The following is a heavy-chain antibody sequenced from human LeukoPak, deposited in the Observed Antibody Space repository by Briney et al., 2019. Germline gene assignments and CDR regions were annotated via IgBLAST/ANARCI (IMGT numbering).Heavy chain of an antibody. CDR2: ISGSGGST. J-gene: IGHJ4*02. V-gene: IGHV3-23*01. CDR3: AKDLDGYCSGGSCYSLFDY. CDR1: GFTFSSYA. D-gene: IGHD2-15*01. Sequence: GGSLRLSCAASGFTFSSYAMRWVRQAPGKGLEWVSAISGSGGSTYYADSVKGRFTISRDNSKNTLYLQMNSLRAEDTAVYYCAKDLDGYCSGGSCYSLFDYWGQGTLVTVSS.